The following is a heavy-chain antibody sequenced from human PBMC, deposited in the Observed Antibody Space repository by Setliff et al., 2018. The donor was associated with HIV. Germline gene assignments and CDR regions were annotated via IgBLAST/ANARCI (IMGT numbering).Heavy chain of an antibody. D-gene: IGHD6-6*01. CDR2: IYTNGST. J-gene: IGHJ4*02. CDR1: GGSISRGNHF. Sequence: SETLSLTCTVSGGSISRGNHFWTWIRQPAGKGLEWIGRIYTNGSTNYNPSLKSRATIAVDTSKNQFSLKLSSVTPADTAVYYCARAVQLGYFDYWGQGTLVTVSS. CDR3: ARAVQLGYFDY. V-gene: IGHV4-61*02.